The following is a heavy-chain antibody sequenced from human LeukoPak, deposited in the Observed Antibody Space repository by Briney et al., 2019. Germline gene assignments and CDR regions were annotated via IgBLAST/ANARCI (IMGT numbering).Heavy chain of an antibody. Sequence: GASVKVSCRASGYAFNIYYIHWVRQAPGQGLEWMGIINPSSGTTTYAQKFQGRVTLTRDTSARTVYMELSSLRSDDTAVYYCARDLGYSSSSFDHWGQGALVTVSS. CDR1: GYAFNIYY. D-gene: IGHD6-6*01. CDR3: ARDLGYSSSSFDH. V-gene: IGHV1-46*02. J-gene: IGHJ4*02. CDR2: INPSSGTT.